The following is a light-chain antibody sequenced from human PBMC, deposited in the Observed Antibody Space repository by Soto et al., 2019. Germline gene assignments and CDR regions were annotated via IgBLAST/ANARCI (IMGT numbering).Light chain of an antibody. CDR1: GSDVGGYDY. CDR3: SSYTSSCTYV. Sequence: QSVLTQPASVSGSPGQSITISCTGTGSDVGGYDYVSWYQHHPGKAPKVMIYEVTNRPSGVSNRFSGSKSGNTASLTISGLLAEDEADYYCSSYTSSCTYVFGTGTKVTVL. CDR2: EVT. V-gene: IGLV2-14*01. J-gene: IGLJ1*01.